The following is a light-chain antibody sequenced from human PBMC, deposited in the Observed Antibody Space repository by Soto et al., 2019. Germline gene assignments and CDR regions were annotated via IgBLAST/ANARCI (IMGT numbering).Light chain of an antibody. CDR2: WAA. Sequence: DIVLTQSPDSLAVSLGERATINCKSSQNILYSSNNKNYFSWYQQKPGHPPSLLFYWAATRGSGVPDRFSGSGSGTDFTLTISSLQAEDVAVYYCQQYYNSPHYFCQGTKLEIK. J-gene: IGKJ2*01. CDR3: QQYYNSPHY. CDR1: QNILYSSNNKNY. V-gene: IGKV4-1*01.